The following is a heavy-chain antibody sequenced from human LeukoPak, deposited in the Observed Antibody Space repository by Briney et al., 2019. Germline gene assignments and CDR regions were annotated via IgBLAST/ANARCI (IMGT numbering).Heavy chain of an antibody. Sequence: GGSLRLSCVASGFTFTNYAMSWVRQAPGKGLEWVAAITGSDGSSYYADSVKGRFTISRDNSKNTLYLQVNSLRAEDTAVYYCAKWGDYDILTGYYVPDYWGQGTLVTVSS. CDR1: GFTFTNYA. D-gene: IGHD3-9*01. CDR3: AKWGDYDILTGYYVPDY. J-gene: IGHJ4*02. V-gene: IGHV3-23*01. CDR2: ITGSDGSS.